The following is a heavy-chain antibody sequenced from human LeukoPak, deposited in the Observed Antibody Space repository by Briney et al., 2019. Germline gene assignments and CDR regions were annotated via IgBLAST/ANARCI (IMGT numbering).Heavy chain of an antibody. CDR2: IYYSGST. Sequence: SETLSLTCTVSGGSISSYYWSWLRQPPGKGLEWIGYIYYSGSTNYNPSLKSRVTISVDTSKNQFSLKLSSVTAADTAVYYCARLTIASYYYGSGSTNWFDPWGQGTLVTVSS. D-gene: IGHD3-10*01. V-gene: IGHV4-59*08. CDR1: GGSISSYY. CDR3: ARLTIASYYYGSGSTNWFDP. J-gene: IGHJ5*02.